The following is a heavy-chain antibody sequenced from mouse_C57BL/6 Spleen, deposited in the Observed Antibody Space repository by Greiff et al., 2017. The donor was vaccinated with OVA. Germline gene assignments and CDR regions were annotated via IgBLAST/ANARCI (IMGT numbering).Heavy chain of an antibody. CDR2: IYWDDDK. Sequence: ESGPGILQSSQTLSLTCSFSGFSLSTSGMGVSWIRQPSGKGLEWLAHIYWDDDKRYNPSLKSRLTISKDTSRNQVFLKITSVDTADTATYYCARSEGDYYGSIPFAYWGQGTLVTVSA. D-gene: IGHD1-1*01. CDR1: GFSLSTSGMG. CDR3: ARSEGDYYGSIPFAY. J-gene: IGHJ3*01. V-gene: IGHV8-12*01.